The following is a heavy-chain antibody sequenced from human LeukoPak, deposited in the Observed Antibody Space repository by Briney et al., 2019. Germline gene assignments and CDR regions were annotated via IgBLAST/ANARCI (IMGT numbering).Heavy chain of an antibody. V-gene: IGHV4-59*01. D-gene: IGHD1-26*01. Sequence: SETLSLTCSVSGGAISRYYWSWIRQPPGKGLEWIGYIYYSGSTNYNPSLKSRVTISVDTSKNQFTLKLSSVTAADTAVYYCASGAYSYYYMDVWGKGTTVTVSS. CDR3: ASGAYSYYYMDV. CDR2: IYYSGST. J-gene: IGHJ6*03. CDR1: GGAISRYY.